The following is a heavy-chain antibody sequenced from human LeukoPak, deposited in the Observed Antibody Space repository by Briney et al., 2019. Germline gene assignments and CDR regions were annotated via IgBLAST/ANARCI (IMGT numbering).Heavy chain of an antibody. D-gene: IGHD3-22*01. J-gene: IGHJ3*01. Sequence: ASVKVSCKASGYTFTSYGISWVRQAPGQGREWMGWISAYNGNTNYAQKLQGRVTMTTDTSTSTAYMELRSLRSDDTAVYYCARDSYYYDSSGYPLHMAFDLWGQGTMVTVSS. CDR1: GYTFTSYG. V-gene: IGHV1-18*01. CDR2: ISAYNGNT. CDR3: ARDSYYYDSSGYPLHMAFDL.